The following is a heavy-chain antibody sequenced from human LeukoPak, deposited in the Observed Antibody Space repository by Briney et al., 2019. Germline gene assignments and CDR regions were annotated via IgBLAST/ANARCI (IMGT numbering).Heavy chain of an antibody. CDR3: ARVHGDY. Sequence: PSETLSLTCTGSVCSISRYYWSWIRQPAGKGGEGMGRIYTSRSTNYNPSLKSRVTMSVDTSKNQFSLKLSSVTAADTAVYYCARVHGDYWGQGTLVTVSS. V-gene: IGHV4-4*07. J-gene: IGHJ4*02. CDR1: VCSISRYY. D-gene: IGHD5-12*01. CDR2: IYTSRST.